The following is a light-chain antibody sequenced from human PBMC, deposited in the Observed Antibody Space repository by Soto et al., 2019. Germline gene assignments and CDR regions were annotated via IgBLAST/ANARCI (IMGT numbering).Light chain of an antibody. Sequence: DIQMAQSPSSLSASVGDRVTITCQASQDIKNYLNWYQQKPGKAPNLLIYDASNLKTGVPSRFSGSGSGTHFTFTIISLQPEDLATYYCQHYDHLPPLSFGGGTTVEI. CDR2: DAS. CDR3: QHYDHLPPLS. V-gene: IGKV1-33*01. CDR1: QDIKNY. J-gene: IGKJ4*01.